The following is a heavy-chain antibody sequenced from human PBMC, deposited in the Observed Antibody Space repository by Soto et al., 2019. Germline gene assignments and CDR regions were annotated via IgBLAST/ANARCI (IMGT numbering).Heavy chain of an antibody. V-gene: IGHV3-9*01. CDR3: AKDVMWGGDVDYYGMDV. Sequence: EMELVESGGGVVQPGGSLRLSCAASGFIFEEYAMHWVRQVPGKGLEWVSGISWNSGTTGYADSVKGRFTISRDNAKNALYLQMNSLRVEDTALYYCAKDVMWGGDVDYYGMDVWGQGTTVSVSS. CDR1: GFIFEEYA. CDR2: ISWNSGTT. D-gene: IGHD3-16*01. J-gene: IGHJ6*02.